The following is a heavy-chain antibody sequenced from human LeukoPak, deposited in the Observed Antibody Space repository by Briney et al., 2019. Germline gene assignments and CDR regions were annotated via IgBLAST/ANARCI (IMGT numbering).Heavy chain of an antibody. CDR3: ARDLVVPAARHNWFDP. D-gene: IGHD2-2*01. CDR2: INPNSGGT. J-gene: IGHJ5*02. Sequence: ASVKVSCKASGYTFIGYYMHWVRQAPGQGLEWMGWINPNSGGTNYAQKFQGRVTMTRDTSISTAYMELSRLRSDDTAVYYCARDLVVPAARHNWFDPWGQGTLVTVSS. V-gene: IGHV1-2*02. CDR1: GYTFIGYY.